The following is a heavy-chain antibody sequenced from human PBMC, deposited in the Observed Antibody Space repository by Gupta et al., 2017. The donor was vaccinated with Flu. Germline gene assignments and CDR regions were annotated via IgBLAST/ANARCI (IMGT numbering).Heavy chain of an antibody. J-gene: IGHJ4*02. CDR3: ARHFVGYCSGGTCFDENDY. V-gene: IGHV4-39*01. Sequence: GKGLSWIRGIYYSGNTYYNPSLKSRVTISVDTSKNQFSLKLSSVTAADTAVYFCARHFVGYCSGGTCFDENDYWGQGALVTVSS. D-gene: IGHD2-15*01. CDR2: IYYSGNT.